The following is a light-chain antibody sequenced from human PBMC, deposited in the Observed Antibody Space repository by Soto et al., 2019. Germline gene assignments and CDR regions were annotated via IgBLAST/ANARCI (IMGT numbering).Light chain of an antibody. Sequence: QSVLTQPASVSGSPGQSITVSCTGTSSDIGGYNYVSWYQHHPGKAPQLIIYEVNLRPSGVSDRFSASKSGDTASLTISGLQAGDEADYYCSSYTGSTNYVFGTGTKVTVL. CDR3: SSYTGSTNYV. CDR2: EVN. CDR1: SSDIGGYNY. V-gene: IGLV2-14*01. J-gene: IGLJ1*01.